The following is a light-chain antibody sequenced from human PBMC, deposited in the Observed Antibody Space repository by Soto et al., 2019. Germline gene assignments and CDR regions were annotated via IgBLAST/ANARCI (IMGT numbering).Light chain of an antibody. CDR2: WAS. CDR1: QSLLYRSNNRNY. J-gene: IGKJ4*01. V-gene: IGKV4-1*01. CDR3: QQYYTTPLT. Sequence: DIVMTQSPDSLAVSLGERATINCKSSQSLLYRSNNRNYLAWYQQRPGQPPKLLFYWASTPESGVPARFRGSGFGTDFTLTIDSLQSEDVAVYYCQQYYTTPLTFGAGTKVEIK.